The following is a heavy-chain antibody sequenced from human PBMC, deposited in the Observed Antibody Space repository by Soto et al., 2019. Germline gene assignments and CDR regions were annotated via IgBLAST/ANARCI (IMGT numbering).Heavy chain of an antibody. CDR1: GGSFNDYY. CDR2: INHSGST. Sequence: PSETLSLTCAVYGGSFNDYYWSWIRQPPGKGLEWYGEINHSGSTNYNPSLKSRVTISVDTSKSQFSLNLRSVTAADTAVYYCASPRQGNYDFLSGYYALDYWGQGTLVTVSS. CDR3: ASPRQGNYDFLSGYYALDY. D-gene: IGHD3-3*01. J-gene: IGHJ4*02. V-gene: IGHV4-34*01.